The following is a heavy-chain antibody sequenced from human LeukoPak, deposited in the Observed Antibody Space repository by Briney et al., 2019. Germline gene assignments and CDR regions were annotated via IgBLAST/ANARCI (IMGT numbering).Heavy chain of an antibody. J-gene: IGHJ3*02. CDR3: ARVVGLAARRAFEI. CDR1: GYTFTRYY. V-gene: IGHV1-46*03. Sequence: GASVKVSCKASGYTFTRYYMHWVRQAPGQGGEWMGIRTPSGGRTRYAQKCQGRVTMTRDTSTSTVYMELSSLRYEDTAVYYCARVVGLAARRAFEIWGQGTMVTVSS. D-gene: IGHD6-6*01. CDR2: RTPSGGRT.